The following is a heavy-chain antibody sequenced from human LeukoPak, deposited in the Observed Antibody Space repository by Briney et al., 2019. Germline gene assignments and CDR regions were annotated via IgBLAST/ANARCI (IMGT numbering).Heavy chain of an antibody. CDR1: GGSFSGYY. CDR2: IYYSGST. D-gene: IGHD6-19*01. CDR3: ARSNYSSGFYFDY. J-gene: IGHJ4*02. Sequence: SETLSLTCAVYGGSFSGYYWGWIRQPPGKGLEWLGSIYYSGSTYYNPSLKSRVTISVDTSKDQFSLKLSSVPAADTAVYYCARSNYSSGFYFDYWGQGTLVTVSS. V-gene: IGHV4-39*01.